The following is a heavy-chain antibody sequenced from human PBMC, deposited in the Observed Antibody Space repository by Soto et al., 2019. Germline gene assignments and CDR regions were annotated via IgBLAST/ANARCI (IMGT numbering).Heavy chain of an antibody. CDR1: GGSISSYY. V-gene: IGHV4-59*08. D-gene: IGHD6-13*01. Sequence: PSETLSLTCTVSGGSISSYYWSWIRQPPGKGLEWIGYIYYSGSTNYNPSLKSRVTISVDTSKNQFSLKLSSVTAADTAVYYCARYGYSSSWYGTDERPFHGMDVWGQGTTVTVSS. J-gene: IGHJ6*02. CDR2: IYYSGST. CDR3: ARYGYSSSWYGTDERPFHGMDV.